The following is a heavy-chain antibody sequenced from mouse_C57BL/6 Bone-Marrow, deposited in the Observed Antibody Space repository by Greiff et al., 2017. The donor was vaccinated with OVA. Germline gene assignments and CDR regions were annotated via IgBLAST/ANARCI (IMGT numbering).Heavy chain of an antibody. J-gene: IGHJ3*01. CDR2: IDPETGGT. D-gene: IGHD1-1*01. CDR3: TKTITTVVEGFAY. Sequence: QVQLQQSGAELVRPGASVTLSCKASGYTFTDYEMHWVKQTPVHGLEWIGAIDPETGGTAYNQKFKGKAILTADKSSSTAYMELRSLTSEDSAGYYCTKTITTVVEGFAYWGQGTLVTVSA. CDR1: GYTFTDYE. V-gene: IGHV1-15*01.